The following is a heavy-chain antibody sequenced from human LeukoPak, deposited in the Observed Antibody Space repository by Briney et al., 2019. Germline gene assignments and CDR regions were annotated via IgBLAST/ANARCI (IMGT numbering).Heavy chain of an antibody. D-gene: IGHD2-15*01. CDR3: ASEVIVVVVAATPHAFDI. V-gene: IGHV3-30*02. J-gene: IGHJ3*02. Sequence: GGSLRLSCAASGFTFSSYGMHWVRQAPGKGLEWVAFIRYDGSNKYYADSVKGRFTISRDNSKNTLYLQMNSLRAEDTAVYYYASEVIVVVVAATPHAFDIWGQGTMVTVSS. CDR1: GFTFSSYG. CDR2: IRYDGSNK.